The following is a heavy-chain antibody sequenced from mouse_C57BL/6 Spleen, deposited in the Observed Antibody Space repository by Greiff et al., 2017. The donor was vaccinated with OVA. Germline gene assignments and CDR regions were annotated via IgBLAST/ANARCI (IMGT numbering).Heavy chain of an antibody. CDR2: INPSTGGT. CDR3: ARAGYGNFFDY. J-gene: IGHJ2*01. Sequence: EVQLQQSGPELVKPGASVKISCKASGYSFTGYYMNWVKQSPEKSLEWIGEINPSTGGTTYNQKFKAKATLTVDKSSSTAYMQLKSLTSEDSAVYYCARAGYGNFFDYWGQGTTLTVSS. D-gene: IGHD2-1*01. V-gene: IGHV1-42*01. CDR1: GYSFTGYY.